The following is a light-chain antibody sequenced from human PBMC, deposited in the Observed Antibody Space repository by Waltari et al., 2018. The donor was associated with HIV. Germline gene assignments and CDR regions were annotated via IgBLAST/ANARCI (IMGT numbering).Light chain of an antibody. Sequence: SYELTQPPSVSVSPGQTARITCSGDALPKKYAYWYQQKSGQAPVLVIYEDSERPSGIPERFSGSSSGTMATLTISGAQVEDEADYYCYSIDSSGNHRVFGGGTKLTVL. CDR2: EDS. V-gene: IGLV3-10*01. CDR1: ALPKKY. J-gene: IGLJ2*01. CDR3: YSIDSSGNHRV.